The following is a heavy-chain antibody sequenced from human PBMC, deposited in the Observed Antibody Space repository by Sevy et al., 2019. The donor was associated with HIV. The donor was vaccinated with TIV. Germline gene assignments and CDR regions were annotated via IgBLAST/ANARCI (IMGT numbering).Heavy chain of an antibody. J-gene: IGHJ3*02. CDR2: IYPGDSDP. D-gene: IGHD2-15*01. V-gene: IGHV5-51*01. CDR3: ARRPRGYCSGGSCYGAFDI. Sequence: GESLKISCKGSGYSFTSYWIGWVRQMPGKGLEWMGIIYPGDSDPRYSPSFQGQVTISADKSISTAYLQWSSLKASDTAMYYCARRPRGYCSGGSCYGAFDIWGQGTMVTVSS. CDR1: GYSFTSYW.